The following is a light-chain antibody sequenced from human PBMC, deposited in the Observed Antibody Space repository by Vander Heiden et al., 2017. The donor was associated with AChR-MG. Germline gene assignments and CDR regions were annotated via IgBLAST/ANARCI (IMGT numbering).Light chain of an antibody. J-gene: IGKJ4*01. CDR1: QSVSSN. CDR2: GAS. CDR3: QQVNNWPLT. V-gene: IGKV3-15*01. Sequence: EIVMTQSPATLSVSPGERATLSCRASQSVSSNLAWYQQKPGQAPRLLIYGASTRATGIPARVSGSGSGTEFTLTISSLQSEDFAVYYCQQVNNWPLTFGGGTKVEIK.